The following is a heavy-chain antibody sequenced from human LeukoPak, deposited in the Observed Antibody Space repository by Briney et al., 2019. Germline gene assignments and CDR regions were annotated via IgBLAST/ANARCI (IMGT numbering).Heavy chain of an antibody. CDR3: AIAAAPYYYYMDV. J-gene: IGHJ6*03. V-gene: IGHV1-69*05. Sequence: GASVKVSCKASGYTFTGYYMHWVRQAPGQGLEWMGGIIPIFGTANYAQKFQGRVTITTDESTSTAYMELSSLRSEDTAVYYCAIAAAPYYYYMDVWGKGTTVTVSS. CDR2: IIPIFGTA. D-gene: IGHD6-13*01. CDR1: GYTFTGYY.